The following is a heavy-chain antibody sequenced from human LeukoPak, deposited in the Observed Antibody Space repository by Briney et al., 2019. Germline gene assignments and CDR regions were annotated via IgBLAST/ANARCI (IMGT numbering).Heavy chain of an antibody. J-gene: IGHJ4*02. Sequence: ASVKVSCTASGGTFSSYAISWVRQAPGQGLEWMGRIIPILGIANYAQKFQGRVTITADKSTSTAYMELSSLRSEDTAVYYCARRYDSSGYYYDYWGQGTLVTVSS. CDR2: IIPILGIA. D-gene: IGHD3-22*01. CDR3: ARRYDSSGYYYDY. V-gene: IGHV1-69*04. CDR1: GGTFSSYA.